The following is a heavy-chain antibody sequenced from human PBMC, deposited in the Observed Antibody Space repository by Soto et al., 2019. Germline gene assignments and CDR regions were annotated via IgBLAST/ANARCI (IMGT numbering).Heavy chain of an antibody. J-gene: IGHJ5*02. CDR2: IYPGDSDT. Sequence: GESLKISCNGSGYSFTSYWIGWVLHMPGKGLEWMGIIYPGDSDTRYSPSFQGQVTISADKSISTAYLQWSSLKASDTAMYYCARHPISHYYGSGSWTNWFDPWGQGTLVTVSS. CDR1: GYSFTSYW. V-gene: IGHV5-51*01. CDR3: ARHPISHYYGSGSWTNWFDP. D-gene: IGHD3-10*01.